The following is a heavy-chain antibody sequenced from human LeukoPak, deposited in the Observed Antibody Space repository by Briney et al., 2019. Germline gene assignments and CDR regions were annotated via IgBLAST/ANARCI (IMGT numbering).Heavy chain of an antibody. V-gene: IGHV3-7*01. Sequence: GGSLRLSCAASAFTFSSYGMSWVRQAPGKGLEWVATIKQDGSEIYYGDSVKGRFTISRDNAQNSLFLQMNSLTDEDAAVYFCASMWEGGYRGQGTLVTVSS. CDR1: AFTFSSYG. CDR3: ASMWEGGY. CDR2: IKQDGSEI. J-gene: IGHJ4*02. D-gene: IGHD1-26*01.